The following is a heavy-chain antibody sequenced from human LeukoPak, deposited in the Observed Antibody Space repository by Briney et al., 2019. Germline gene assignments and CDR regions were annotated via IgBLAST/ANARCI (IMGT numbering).Heavy chain of an antibody. CDR2: INPNSGCT. CDR3: ARGSSTSTDY. D-gene: IGHD2-2*01. CDR1: GYTFTGYY. Sequence: ASVKVSCMASGYTFTGYYMHWVRQAPGKGLEWMGWINPNSGCTNYPQKFQGRVTMTRDTPIRTAYVDVSKLRSDDRAVYYCARGSSTSTDYWGQGTLVTVSS. J-gene: IGHJ4*02. V-gene: IGHV1-2*02.